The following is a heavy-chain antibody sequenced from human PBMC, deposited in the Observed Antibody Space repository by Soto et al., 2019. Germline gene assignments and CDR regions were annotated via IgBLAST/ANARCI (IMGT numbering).Heavy chain of an antibody. CDR2: IGLGSSTK. D-gene: IGHD3-22*01. CDR3: ARDQLYYNDISGRPLNAFDV. Sequence: GGSLRLSCAASGLPFRNYGMNWVRQAPGKGLEWVSYIGLGSSTKYYADSVEGRFTISRDNAKNSLYLQMNSLRAEDTAVYYCARDQLYYNDISGRPLNAFDVWGQGTMVTVSS. J-gene: IGHJ3*01. V-gene: IGHV3-48*01. CDR1: GLPFRNYG.